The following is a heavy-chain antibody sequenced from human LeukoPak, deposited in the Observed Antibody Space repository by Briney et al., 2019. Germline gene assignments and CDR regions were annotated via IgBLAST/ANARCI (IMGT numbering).Heavy chain of an antibody. CDR3: AREPRPWGIVAATFAFDI. J-gene: IGHJ3*02. Sequence: GGSLRLSCAASGFTFSSYSMNWVRQAPGKGLEWVSSISSSSSYIYYADSVKGRFTISRDNAKNSLYLQMNSLRAEDTAVYYCAREPRPWGIVAATFAFDIWGQGTMVTVSS. CDR1: GFTFSSYS. D-gene: IGHD1-26*01. CDR2: ISSSSSYI. V-gene: IGHV3-21*01.